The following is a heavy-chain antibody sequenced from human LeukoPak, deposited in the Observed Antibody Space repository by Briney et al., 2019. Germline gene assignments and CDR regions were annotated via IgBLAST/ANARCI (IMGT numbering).Heavy chain of an antibody. CDR2: ISYDGSNK. CDR1: GFTFSSYA. J-gene: IGHJ4*02. Sequence: GGSLRLSCAASGFTFSSYAMPWVRQAPGKGLEWVAVISYDGSNKYYADSVKGRFTISRDNSKNTLYLQMNSLRAEDTAVYYCARVAGPYSSGWYSFDYWGQGTLVTVSS. V-gene: IGHV3-30-3*01. CDR3: ARVAGPYSSGWYSFDY. D-gene: IGHD6-19*01.